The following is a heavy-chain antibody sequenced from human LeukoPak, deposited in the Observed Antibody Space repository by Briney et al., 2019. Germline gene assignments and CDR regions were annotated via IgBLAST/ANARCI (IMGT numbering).Heavy chain of an antibody. Sequence: SETLSLTCTVSGGSLSSYYWSWIRQPAGKGLEWIGRIYTSGSTNYNPSLKSRVTMSVDTSKNQFSLKLSSVTAADTAVYYCARVSGSGILVDGAFDIWGQGTMVTVSS. CDR3: ARVSGSGILVDGAFDI. CDR2: IYTSGST. J-gene: IGHJ3*02. CDR1: GGSLSSYY. D-gene: IGHD3-10*01. V-gene: IGHV4-4*07.